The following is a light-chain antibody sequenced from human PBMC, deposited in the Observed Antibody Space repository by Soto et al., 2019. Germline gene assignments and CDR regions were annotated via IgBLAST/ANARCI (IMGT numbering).Light chain of an antibody. V-gene: IGLV1-40*01. CDR3: QSSDTGVSGSV. CDR2: SDI. Sequence: QSVLTQPASVSGAPGQRVTISCSGSTSNIGAGFDVHWYQQFPGAAPKLLIYSDISRPSGVSSRFSASKSGSSASLTIAGLQTEDEAEYYCQSSDTGVSGSVFGGGTKLTVL. J-gene: IGLJ2*01. CDR1: TSNIGAGFD.